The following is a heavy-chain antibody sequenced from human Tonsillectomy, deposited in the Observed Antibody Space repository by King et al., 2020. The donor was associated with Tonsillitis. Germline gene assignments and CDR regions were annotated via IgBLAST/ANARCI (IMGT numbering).Heavy chain of an antibody. Sequence: VQLVEYGGGLVKPGGCLRLSCAASGFTFSNFDMNWVRQAPGKGLEWVSSIRTSSRYIHDAESSKGRFTVSRDKAGNSMFLQMISLRVEDTAVYYCAKDKGADYYDSSRGAFDIWGKGTTVTVSS. CDR2: IRTSSRYI. CDR1: GFTFSNFD. CDR3: AKDKGADYYDSSRGAFDI. V-gene: IGHV3-21*01. D-gene: IGHD3-22*01. J-gene: IGHJ3*02.